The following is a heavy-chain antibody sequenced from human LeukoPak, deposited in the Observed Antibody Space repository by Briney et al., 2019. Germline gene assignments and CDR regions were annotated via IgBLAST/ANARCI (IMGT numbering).Heavy chain of an antibody. CDR1: GYIFSGYY. V-gene: IGHV1-2*02. J-gene: IGHJ5*02. Sequence: GASVKVSCKASGYIFSGYYMHWVRQAPGQGLEWMGWINPNNGGTNYAQKFQGRVTMIKDTSTNSAYMELNKLTSDDTAVYYCGRGNKSFDPWGQGTLVTVSS. CDR3: GRGNKSFDP. CDR2: INPNNGGT.